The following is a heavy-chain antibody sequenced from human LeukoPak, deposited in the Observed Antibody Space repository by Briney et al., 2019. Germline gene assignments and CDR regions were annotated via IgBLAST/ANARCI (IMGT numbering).Heavy chain of an antibody. V-gene: IGHV1-2*02. CDR2: IDPDSGGT. D-gene: IGHD3-22*01. J-gene: IGHJ3*02. Sequence: ASVKVSCKASGYTFTAYYVHWVRQAPGQGLEWMGCIDPDSGGTKSALKFQGRVTMTRDTSISTASMELSRLRSDDTAVYYCAREYYDTSGTKYAFDIWGQGTMVTVSS. CDR1: GYTFTAYY. CDR3: AREYYDTSGTKYAFDI.